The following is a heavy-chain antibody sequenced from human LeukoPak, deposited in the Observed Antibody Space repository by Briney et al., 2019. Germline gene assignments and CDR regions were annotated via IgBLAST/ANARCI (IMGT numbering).Heavy chain of an antibody. J-gene: IGHJ4*02. CDR2: IKQDGSEK. CDR1: GFTFNRFT. D-gene: IGHD2-15*01. V-gene: IGHV3-7*01. Sequence: PGGSLRLSCDTSGFTFNRFTMSWVRQAPGKGLEWVANIKQDGSEKYYVDSVKGRFTISRDNAKNSLYLQMNSLRAEDTAVYHCARGRGFDYWGQGTLVTVSS. CDR3: ARGRGFDY.